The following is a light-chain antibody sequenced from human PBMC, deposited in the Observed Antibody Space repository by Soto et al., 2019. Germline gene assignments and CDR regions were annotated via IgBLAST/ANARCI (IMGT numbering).Light chain of an antibody. Sequence: EIVMTQSPATLSVAPGERVTFSCRASQGVSRKLAWYQQKPGQAPTLLIYGASARATGIPARFSGSGSGTEFTLTISSLQSEDFAVYYCQHYNNWPFTFGQGTKVDI. CDR2: GAS. V-gene: IGKV3-15*01. J-gene: IGKJ2*01. CDR1: QGVSRK. CDR3: QHYNNWPFT.